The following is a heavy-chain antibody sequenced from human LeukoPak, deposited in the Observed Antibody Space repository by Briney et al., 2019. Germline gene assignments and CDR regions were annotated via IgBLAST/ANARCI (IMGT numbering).Heavy chain of an antibody. CDR1: GGSISSSSYY. D-gene: IGHD2-15*01. J-gene: IGHJ4*02. Sequence: SETLSLTCTVSGGSISSSSYYWGWIRQPPGKGLEWIGSIYYSGSTYYNPSLKSRVTISVDTSKNQFSLKLSSVTAADTAVYYCARDLPCSGGSCYHFDYWGQGTLVTVSS. V-gene: IGHV4-39*02. CDR3: ARDLPCSGGSCYHFDY. CDR2: IYYSGST.